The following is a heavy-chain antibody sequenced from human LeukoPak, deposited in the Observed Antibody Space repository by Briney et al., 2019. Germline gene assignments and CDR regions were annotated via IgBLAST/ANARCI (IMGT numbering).Heavy chain of an antibody. J-gene: IGHJ4*02. V-gene: IGHV4-34*01. Sequence: SETLSLTCAVYGGSFSGYYWSWIRQPPGKGLEWIGEINHSGSTNYNPSLKSRVTISVDTSKNQFSLKLSSVTAADTAVYYCARATRGAYLFDYWGQGSLVTVSS. D-gene: IGHD3-16*01. CDR3: ARATRGAYLFDY. CDR1: GGSFSGYY. CDR2: INHSGST.